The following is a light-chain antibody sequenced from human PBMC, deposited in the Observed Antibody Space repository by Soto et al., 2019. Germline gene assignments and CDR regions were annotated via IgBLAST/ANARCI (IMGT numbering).Light chain of an antibody. CDR3: MQGAHWPPWT. Sequence: DVVMTPSPLSLPVTLGQPASISCKSSQTLVSSDGNTYLNWFQQRPGQSPRRLIYEVSNRDSGVPDRFSGSGSGTDFTLKISRVEAEDVGTYYCMQGAHWPPWTFGQGTKVEIK. J-gene: IGKJ1*01. V-gene: IGKV2-30*01. CDR2: EVS. CDR1: QTLVSSDGNTY.